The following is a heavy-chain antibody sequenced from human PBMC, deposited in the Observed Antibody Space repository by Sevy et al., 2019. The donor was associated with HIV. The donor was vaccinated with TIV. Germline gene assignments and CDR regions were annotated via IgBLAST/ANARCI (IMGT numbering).Heavy chain of an antibody. J-gene: IGHJ6*02. CDR3: AIWERYYDYVWGSDRYNYYYYGMDV. Sequence: ASVKVSCKASGGTFSSYAISWVRQAPGQGLEWMGGIIPIFGTANYAQKFQGRVTITADESTSTAYMELSSLRSEDTAVYYCAIWERYYDYVWGSDRYNYYYYGMDVWGQGTTVTVSS. D-gene: IGHD3-16*02. V-gene: IGHV1-69*13. CDR2: IIPIFGTA. CDR1: GGTFSSYA.